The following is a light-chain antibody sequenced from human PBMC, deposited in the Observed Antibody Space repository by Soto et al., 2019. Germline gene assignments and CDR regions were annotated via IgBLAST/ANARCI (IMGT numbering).Light chain of an antibody. CDR2: GAS. CDR3: QQRSNWPWT. CDR1: QSVTSK. J-gene: IGKJ1*01. V-gene: IGKV3-11*01. Sequence: EIVMTQSPATLSVSPGERATLSCRASQSVTSKLVWYQQKPGQAPRLLIYGASTRATGIPARFSGSGSGTDFTLTISSLEPEDFAVYYCQQRSNWPWTFGQGTKVDIK.